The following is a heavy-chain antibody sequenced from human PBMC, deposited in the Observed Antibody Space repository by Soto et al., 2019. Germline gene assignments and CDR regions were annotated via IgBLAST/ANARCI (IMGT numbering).Heavy chain of an antibody. CDR2: ISSSSSYI. V-gene: IGHV3-21*01. J-gene: IGHJ5*02. CDR3: ARERNTMVRGEKRTHYDP. D-gene: IGHD3-10*01. Sequence: RRLSCAASGFTFSSYIMNWVRQAPGKGLEWVSSISSSSSYIYYADSVKGRFTISRDNAKNSLYLQMNSLRAEDTAVYYCARERNTMVRGEKRTHYDPWGQGTLVTVSS. CDR1: GFTFSSYI.